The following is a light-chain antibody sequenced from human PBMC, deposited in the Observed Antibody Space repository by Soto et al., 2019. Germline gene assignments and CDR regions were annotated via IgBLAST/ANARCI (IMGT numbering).Light chain of an antibody. J-gene: IGLJ1*01. CDR1: KSNVGSTT. CDR3: VSWDDSLNRYV. V-gene: IGLV1-44*01. Sequence: QSVLTQPPSASGTPGQRVTIGCSGGKSNVGSTTVSWYQQRPRTAPRLLIHTNDQRPSGVPDRFSGSKSGSSASLAISGLQSEDEAEYYCVSWDDSLNRYVFGSGTKVTVL. CDR2: TND.